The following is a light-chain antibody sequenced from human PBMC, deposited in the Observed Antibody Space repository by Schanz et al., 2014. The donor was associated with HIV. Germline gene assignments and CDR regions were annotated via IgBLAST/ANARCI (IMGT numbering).Light chain of an antibody. J-gene: IGLJ3*02. Sequence: QSVLTQPPSVSAAPGQKVTISCSGSSSNIGNNYVSWYQQLPGTAPKLLIYDNNKRPSGIPDRFSGSKSGTSATLGITGLQTGDEADYYCGTWDSNLNDWLFGGGTKVTVL. CDR2: DNN. V-gene: IGLV1-51*01. CDR1: SSNIGNNY. CDR3: GTWDSNLNDWL.